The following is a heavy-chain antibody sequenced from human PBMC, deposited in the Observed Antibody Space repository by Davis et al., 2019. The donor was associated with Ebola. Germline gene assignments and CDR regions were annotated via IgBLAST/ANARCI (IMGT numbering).Heavy chain of an antibody. CDR3: VKGWLVHDF. J-gene: IGHJ4*02. Sequence: GESLKISCSTSGVTFSNYGMHWVRQAPGKGLEYVSAIIDNGHTTKYADSVKGRFTISRDNSKDTLYLHMTNLRPEDTGIYYCVKGWLVHDFWGRGTLVTVSA. CDR1: GVTFSNYG. D-gene: IGHD6-6*01. V-gene: IGHV3-64D*08. CDR2: IIDNGHTT.